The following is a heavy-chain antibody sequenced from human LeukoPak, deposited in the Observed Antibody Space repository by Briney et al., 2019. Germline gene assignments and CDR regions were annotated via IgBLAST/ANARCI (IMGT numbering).Heavy chain of an antibody. CDR2: IIPIFGTA. CDR3: ASGGYYDILTGFPPFDY. D-gene: IGHD3-9*01. Sequence: SVKVSCKAPGGTFSSYAISWVRQAPGQGLEWMGGIIPIFGTANYAQKFQGRVTITADESTSTAYMELSSLRSEDTAVYYCASGGYYDILTGFPPFDYWGQGTLVTVSS. CDR1: GGTFSSYA. J-gene: IGHJ4*02. V-gene: IGHV1-69*13.